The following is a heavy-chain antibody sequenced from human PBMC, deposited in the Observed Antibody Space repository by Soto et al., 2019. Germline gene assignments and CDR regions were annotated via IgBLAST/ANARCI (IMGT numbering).Heavy chain of an antibody. V-gene: IGHV2-5*02. CDR1: GFSLSTRGVG. J-gene: IGHJ4*02. Sequence: QITLRESGPTLVKPTQTLTLTCTFSGFSLSTRGVGVAWIRQPPGKALEWLALIYWDDDKRYSPSLKNRLTITHDNAKNQVVLRLHNLDPVDTATYFCAHDSSHAYGFDFGGQGTVVSVSS. D-gene: IGHD6-19*01. CDR2: IYWDDDK. CDR3: AHDSSHAYGFDF.